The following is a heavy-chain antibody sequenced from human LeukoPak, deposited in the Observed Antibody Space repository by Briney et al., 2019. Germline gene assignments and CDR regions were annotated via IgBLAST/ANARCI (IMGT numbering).Heavy chain of an antibody. V-gene: IGHV3-30*02. D-gene: IGHD1-26*01. CDR1: GFTFNNYG. J-gene: IGHJ2*01. CDR2: IQYDGSNK. Sequence: GGSLRLSCAASGFTFNNYGMHWVRQAPGKGLEWVAFIQYDGSNKYYADSVKGRFTISRDNAKNSLYLQMNSLRAEDTAVYYCAREGSGSYYWYFDLWGRGTLVTVSS. CDR3: AREGSGSYYWYFDL.